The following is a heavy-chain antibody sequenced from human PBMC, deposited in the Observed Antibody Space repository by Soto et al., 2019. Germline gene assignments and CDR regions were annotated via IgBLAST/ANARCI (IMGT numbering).Heavy chain of an antibody. Sequence: PGGSLRLSCVASGFTFSSYWMAWVRQAPGKGLEWVANTKGDGSEKNYVGSVKGRFTISRDNAENSLYLQMSSLRVEDTAVYYCARWPRTFGEHAFDVWGRGTMVTVSS. V-gene: IGHV3-7*01. CDR3: ARWPRTFGEHAFDV. CDR2: TKGDGSEK. CDR1: GFTFSSYW. J-gene: IGHJ3*01. D-gene: IGHD4-17*01.